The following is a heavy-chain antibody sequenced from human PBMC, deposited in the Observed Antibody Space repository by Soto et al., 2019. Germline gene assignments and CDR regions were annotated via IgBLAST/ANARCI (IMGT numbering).Heavy chain of an antibody. CDR3: ARGRAWTTVTTRHLKYFDY. Sequence: SETLSLTCAVYGGSFSGYYWSWIRQPPGKGLEWIGEINHSGSTNYNPSLKSRVTISVDTSKNQFSLKLSSVTAADTAVYYCARGRAWTTVTTRHLKYFDYWGQGTLVTVSS. J-gene: IGHJ4*02. D-gene: IGHD4-4*01. CDR2: INHSGST. V-gene: IGHV4-34*01. CDR1: GGSFSGYY.